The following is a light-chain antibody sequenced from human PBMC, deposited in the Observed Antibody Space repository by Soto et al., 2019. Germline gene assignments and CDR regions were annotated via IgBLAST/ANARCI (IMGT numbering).Light chain of an antibody. J-gene: IGLJ3*02. V-gene: IGLV4-69*01. CDR3: QSWGTGIRV. CDR2: VNSDGSH. CDR1: SGYTSHA. Sequence: QAVVTQLPSASASLGASAKLTCTLSSGYTSHAIAWHQQLPEQGPRYLMKVNSDGSHIPGDGIPDRFSGSSSGAERYLTISSLRSEDEADYYCQSWGTGIRVFGGGTKVTVL.